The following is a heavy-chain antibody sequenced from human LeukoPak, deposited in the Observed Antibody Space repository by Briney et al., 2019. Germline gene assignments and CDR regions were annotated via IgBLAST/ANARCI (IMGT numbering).Heavy chain of an antibody. CDR3: ARVPRYFDWLSNNYYYYYYMDV. D-gene: IGHD3-9*01. CDR1: GFTFSDYY. CDR2: ISSSGSTI. J-gene: IGHJ6*03. Sequence: GGSLRLSCAASGFTFSDYYMSWIRQAPGKGLEWVSYISSSGSTIYYADSVKGRFTISRDNAKNSLYLQMNSLRAEDTAVYYCARVPRYFDWLSNNYYYYYYMDVWGKGTTVTISS. V-gene: IGHV3-11*04.